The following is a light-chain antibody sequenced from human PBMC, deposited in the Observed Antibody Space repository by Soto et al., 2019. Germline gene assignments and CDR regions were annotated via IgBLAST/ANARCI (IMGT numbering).Light chain of an antibody. CDR3: AAWDDRLSGYV. Sequence: QSVLTQPHSASGTPGQRVTISCFGRRSNIGGNYVYWYQQLPATAPKLLIHRNNKRPSGVPDRLSGSKSGTSASLVISGLGSEDEADYYCAAWDDRLSGYVFGTGTKVTGL. CDR2: RNN. V-gene: IGLV1-47*01. CDR1: RSNIGGNY. J-gene: IGLJ1*01.